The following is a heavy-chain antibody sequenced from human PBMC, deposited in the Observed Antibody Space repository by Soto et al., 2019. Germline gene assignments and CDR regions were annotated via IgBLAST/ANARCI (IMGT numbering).Heavy chain of an antibody. Sequence: QVQLQESGPGLVKPSGTLSLTCDIFGGSISSRNWWSWVRQSPGKGLEWIGEIYHSGSTNYNPSLKSRVTISVDKSKNQCSVKLNSVTAADTAMYYCARRGYYDSSGSNDAFDIWGQGTMVTVSS. D-gene: IGHD3-22*01. CDR2: IYHSGST. CDR1: GGSISSRNW. CDR3: ARRGYYDSSGSNDAFDI. V-gene: IGHV4-4*02. J-gene: IGHJ3*02.